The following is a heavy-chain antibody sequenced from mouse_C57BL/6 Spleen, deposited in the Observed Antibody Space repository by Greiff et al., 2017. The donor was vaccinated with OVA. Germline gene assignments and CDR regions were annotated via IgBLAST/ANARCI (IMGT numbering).Heavy chain of an antibody. D-gene: IGHD2-4*01. CDR2: IHPSDSDT. Sequence: QVQLQQPGAELVKPGASVKVSCKASGYTFTSYWMHWVKQRPGQGLEWIGRIHPSDSDTNYSQKFKGKATLTVDKSSSTAYMQISSLTSEDSAVYYVAIQYYYDYYVLPYYFDYWGQGTTLTVSS. J-gene: IGHJ2*01. CDR1: GYTFTSYW. CDR3: AIQYYYDYYVLPYYFDY. V-gene: IGHV1-74*01.